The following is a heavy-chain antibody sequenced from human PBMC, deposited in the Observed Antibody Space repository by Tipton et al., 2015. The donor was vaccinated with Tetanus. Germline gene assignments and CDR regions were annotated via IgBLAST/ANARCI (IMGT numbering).Heavy chain of an antibody. Sequence: SLRLSCAASGFTFKAYGMHWVRQAPGKGLEWVAMIIYDGSNKYYADSVKGRFTISRDNSKDTLYLQMNSLRPEDRAVYYCAKLDFDTWGRGTLVTVSS. V-gene: IGHV3-30*18. CDR3: AKLDFDT. CDR1: GFTFKAYG. CDR2: IIYDGSNK. J-gene: IGHJ4*02.